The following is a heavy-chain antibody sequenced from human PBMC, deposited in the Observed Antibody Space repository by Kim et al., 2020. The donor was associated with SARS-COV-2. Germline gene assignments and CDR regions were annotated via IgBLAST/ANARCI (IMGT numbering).Heavy chain of an antibody. CDR1: GGSISSSSYY. V-gene: IGHV4-39*01. CDR2: IYYSGST. D-gene: IGHD6-13*01. J-gene: IGHJ6*01. CDR3: ARSENSAAEYYYYYYV. Sequence: SETLSLTCTVSGGSISSSSYYWGWIRQPPGKGLEWIGSIYYSGSTYYNPSLKSRVTISVDTSKNQFSLKLSSVTAADTAVYYCARSENSAAEYYYYYYV.